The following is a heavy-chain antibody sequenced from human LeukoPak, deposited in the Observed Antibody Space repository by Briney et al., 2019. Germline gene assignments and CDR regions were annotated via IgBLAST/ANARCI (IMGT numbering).Heavy chain of an antibody. J-gene: IGHJ4*02. D-gene: IGHD3-22*01. CDR1: AFTLSSYA. CDR2: ISYDGSNK. Sequence: SGGSLRLSCAASAFTLSSYAMHWVRQAPGKGLEWVAVISYDGSNKYYADSVKGRFTISRDNSKNTPYLQMNSLRAEDTAVYYCAKDYYDSSGYLDYWGQGTLVTVSS. V-gene: IGHV3-30*04. CDR3: AKDYYDSSGYLDY.